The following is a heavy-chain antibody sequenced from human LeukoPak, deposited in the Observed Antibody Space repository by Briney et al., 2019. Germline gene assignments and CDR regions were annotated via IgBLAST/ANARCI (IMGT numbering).Heavy chain of an antibody. V-gene: IGHV3-20*04. Sequence: GGSLRLSCAASGFTFDDYGMSWVRQAPGKGLEWVSGINWNGGSTGYADSVKGRFTISRDNAKNSLYLQMNSLRAEDTALYYCARDQGHYYERGTFDYWGQGTLVTVSS. CDR1: GFTFDDYG. CDR2: INWNGGST. J-gene: IGHJ4*02. CDR3: ARDQGHYYERGTFDY. D-gene: IGHD3-22*01.